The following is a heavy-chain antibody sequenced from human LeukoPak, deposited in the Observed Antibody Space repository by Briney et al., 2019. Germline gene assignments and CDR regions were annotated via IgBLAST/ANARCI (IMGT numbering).Heavy chain of an antibody. D-gene: IGHD3-10*01. CDR2: IKHDGSEK. CDR1: GFTFSNYW. Sequence: GGSLRLSCAASGFTFSNYWMSWVRQAPGKGLEWVTNIKHDGSEKYYVDSMKGRFTISRDNAKNSLYLQMNSLRAEDTAVYYCAREEGFGEALWGQGTLVTVSS. V-gene: IGHV3-7*03. CDR3: AREEGFGEAL. J-gene: IGHJ4*02.